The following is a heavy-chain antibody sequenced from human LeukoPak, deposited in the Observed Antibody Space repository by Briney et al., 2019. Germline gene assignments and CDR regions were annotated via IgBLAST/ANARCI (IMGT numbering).Heavy chain of an antibody. J-gene: IGHJ3*02. V-gene: IGHV3-30*03. Sequence: GGSLRLSCAASGFSFISYGMHWVRQAPGKGLEWVGVISDDGRSKDYADSVKGRFTISRDNSKEILYLQMNSLRAEDTAVYYCARYGLGDTFDIWGQGTVVTVSS. D-gene: IGHD4-17*01. CDR3: ARYGLGDTFDI. CDR1: GFSFISYG. CDR2: ISDDGRSK.